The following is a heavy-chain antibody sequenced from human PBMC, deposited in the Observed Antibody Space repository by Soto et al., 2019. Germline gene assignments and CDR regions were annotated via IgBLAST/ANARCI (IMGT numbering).Heavy chain of an antibody. CDR2: RCYDGSKK. V-gene: IGHV3-33*01. CDR1: GFTFSSYG. J-gene: IGHJ6*02. Sequence: QVQLVESGGGVVQPGRSLRLSCAASGFTFSSYGMHWVRQAPGKGLVWVAVRCYDGSKKYYAESVKGRFTISRDNSNNTLDLQTTRLRAQDTAVYYCARGVLVRFGELFSEGAYYYGMDVWGQGTTVTVSS. CDR3: ARGVLVRFGELFSEGAYYYGMDV. D-gene: IGHD3-10*01.